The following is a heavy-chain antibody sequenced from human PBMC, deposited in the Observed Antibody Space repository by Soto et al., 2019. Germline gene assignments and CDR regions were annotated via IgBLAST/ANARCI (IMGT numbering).Heavy chain of an antibody. CDR3: ARDRRYNWNSDYYYYGMDV. Sequence: QVQLVQSGAEVKKPGSSVKVSCKASGGTFSSYPISWVRQAPGQGLEWMGGIIPIFGTANYAQKFQGRVTTTAAECTSTAYMELSRLRSEDTAVYYCARDRRYNWNSDYYYYGMDVWGKGTTVTVSS. D-gene: IGHD1-7*01. V-gene: IGHV1-69*12. CDR1: GGTFSSYP. CDR2: IIPIFGTA. J-gene: IGHJ6*04.